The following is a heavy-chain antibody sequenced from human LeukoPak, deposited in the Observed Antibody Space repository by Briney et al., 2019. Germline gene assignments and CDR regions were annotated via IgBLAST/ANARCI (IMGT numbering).Heavy chain of an antibody. CDR2: IYPGDSDT. J-gene: IGHJ3*02. D-gene: IGHD3-22*01. V-gene: IGHV5-51*01. Sequence: GESLKISCKGSGYSFTSYWIGWVRQMPGKGLEWMGIIYPGDSDTRYSPSFQGQVTISADKSISTAYLQWSSLKASDTAMYYCARQYYDSSGSTGAFDIWGQGTMVTVSS. CDR1: GYSFTSYW. CDR3: ARQYYDSSGSTGAFDI.